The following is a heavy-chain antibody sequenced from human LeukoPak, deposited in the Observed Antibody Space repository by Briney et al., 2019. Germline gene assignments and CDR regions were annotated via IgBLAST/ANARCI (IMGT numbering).Heavy chain of an antibody. CDR2: ISSSSSYI. CDR3: ARVRRGYDILTGYYLIPNWFDP. Sequence: GGSLRLSCAASGFTFSSYSMNWVRQAPGKGLEWVSSISSSSSYIYYADSVKGRFTISRDNAKNSLYLQMNSLRAEDTAVYYCARVRRGYDILTGYYLIPNWFDPWGQGTLVTVSS. J-gene: IGHJ5*02. CDR1: GFTFSSYS. V-gene: IGHV3-21*01. D-gene: IGHD3-9*01.